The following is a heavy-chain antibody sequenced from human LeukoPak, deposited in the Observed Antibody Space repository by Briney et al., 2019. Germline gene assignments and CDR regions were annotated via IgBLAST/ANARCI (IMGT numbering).Heavy chain of an antibody. CDR3: ARAGGGN. Sequence: GRSLRLSCAASGFTFSSYAMHWVRQAPGKGLEWVAVISYDGSNKYYADSVKGRFTISRDNSQNTLYLQMNSLRAEDTAVYYCARAGGGNWGQGTLVTVSS. V-gene: IGHV3-30*04. CDR2: ISYDGSNK. D-gene: IGHD3-10*01. CDR1: GFTFSSYA. J-gene: IGHJ4*02.